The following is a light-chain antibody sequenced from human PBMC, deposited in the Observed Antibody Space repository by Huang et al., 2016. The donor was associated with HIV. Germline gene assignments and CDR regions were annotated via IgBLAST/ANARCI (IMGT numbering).Light chain of an antibody. V-gene: IGKV1-39*01. CDR1: QSISNY. CDR3: QQSYSPRT. J-gene: IGKJ3*01. CDR2: AAS. Sequence: DIQMTQSPSSLSASVGDRVTITCRARQSISNYLNWYQQKPGKVPKLLIYAASSLQSGVPSRFSGSGSGTDFTLTISSLQPEDSAAYYCQQSYSPRTFGPGTKVDIK.